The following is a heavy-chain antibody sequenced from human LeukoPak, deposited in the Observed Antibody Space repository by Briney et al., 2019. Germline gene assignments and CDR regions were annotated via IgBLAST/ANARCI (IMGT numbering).Heavy chain of an antibody. D-gene: IGHD6-13*01. V-gene: IGHV1-69*05. CDR2: IIPIFGTA. Sequence: VASVKVSCKASGGTFSSYAISWVRQAPGQGLEWMGGIIPIFGTANYAQKFQGRVTITTDESTSTAYMELSSLRSEDTAVYYCARDLSNSSSWFNWFDPWGQGTLVTVSS. CDR3: ARDLSNSSSWFNWFDP. CDR1: GGTFSSYA. J-gene: IGHJ5*02.